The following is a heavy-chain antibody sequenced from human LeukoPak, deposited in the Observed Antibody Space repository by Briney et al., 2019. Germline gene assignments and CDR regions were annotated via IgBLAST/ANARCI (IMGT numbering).Heavy chain of an antibody. CDR2: FEPEDGET. CDR1: GYTLTELS. J-gene: IGHJ4*02. D-gene: IGHD3-22*01. CDR3: ATDSRSVSSGYAN. Sequence: ASVKVSCKVSGYTLTELSMHWVRQAPGKGLEWMGGFEPEDGETIYAQKFQGRVTMTGDTSTDTAYMELSTLRSEDTAVYYCATDSRSVSSGYANWGQGTLVTVSS. V-gene: IGHV1-24*01.